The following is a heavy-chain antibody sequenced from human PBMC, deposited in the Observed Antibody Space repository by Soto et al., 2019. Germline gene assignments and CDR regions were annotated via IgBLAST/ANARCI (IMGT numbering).Heavy chain of an antibody. CDR1: GFTFSDYG. D-gene: IGHD3-3*01. Sequence: QVQLVESGGGVVQPGRSLRLSCAASGFTFSDYGMHWVRQAPGKGLEWVAMIWYDGSNENYADSVKGRFNISRDNSKNTLYLPRNSLRVEGTAVYYCARERRFLEWSVSYGMDVWGQGTTVTVSS. CDR2: IWYDGSNE. CDR3: ARERRFLEWSVSYGMDV. V-gene: IGHV3-33*01. J-gene: IGHJ6*02.